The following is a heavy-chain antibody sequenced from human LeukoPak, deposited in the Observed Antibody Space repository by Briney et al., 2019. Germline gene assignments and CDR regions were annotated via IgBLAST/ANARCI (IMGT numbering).Heavy chain of an antibody. CDR3: ARESIVGATSAFDI. Sequence: GASVKVSCKASGYTFTSYDINWVRQATGQGLEWMGWMNPNSGNTGYAQKFQGRVTMTRNTSISTAYMELSSLRSEDTAVYYCARESIVGATSAFDIWGQGTIVTVSS. D-gene: IGHD1-26*01. J-gene: IGHJ3*02. V-gene: IGHV1-8*01. CDR1: GYTFTSYD. CDR2: MNPNSGNT.